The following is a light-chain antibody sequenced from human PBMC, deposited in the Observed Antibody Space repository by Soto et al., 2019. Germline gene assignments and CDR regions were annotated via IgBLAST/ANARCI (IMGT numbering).Light chain of an antibody. CDR2: DVS. V-gene: IGLV2-11*01. CDR3: CSYGGSYV. CDR1: STDIGGYAY. J-gene: IGLJ1*01. Sequence: QSALTQPRSVSGSPGQSGTISCTGISTDIGGYAYVSWYQQQSGKAPKLMIYDVSKRPSGVPDRFSGSESGNTASLTISGLQAEDEADYYCCSYGGSYVFGTGTKVTVL.